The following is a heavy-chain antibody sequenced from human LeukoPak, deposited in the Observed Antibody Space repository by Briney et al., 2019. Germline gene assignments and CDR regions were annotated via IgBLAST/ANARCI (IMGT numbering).Heavy chain of an antibody. CDR2: IYYSGST. CDR3: ARQIDGYNDY. J-gene: IGHJ4*02. V-gene: IGHV4-39*01. D-gene: IGHD5-24*01. Sequence: SETLSLTCTVSGGSLSSSSYYWGWIRQPPGTGLEWIGSIYYSGSTYYNPSLKSRVTISVDTSKNQFSLKLSSVTAADTAVYYCARQIDGYNDYWGQGTLVTVSS. CDR1: GGSLSSSSYY.